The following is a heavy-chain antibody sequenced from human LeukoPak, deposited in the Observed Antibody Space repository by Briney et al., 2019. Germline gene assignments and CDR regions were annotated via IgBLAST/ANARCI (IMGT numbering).Heavy chain of an antibody. D-gene: IGHD3-22*01. CDR3: ASRPSGESYYYDSSGSYYFDY. V-gene: IGHV4-34*01. CDR1: GGSFSGYY. CDR2: INHSGST. Sequence: SETLSLTCAVYGGSFSGYYWSWIRQPPGKGLEWIGEINHSGSTNYNPSPKSRVTISVDTSKNQFSLKLSSVTAADTAVYYCASRPSGESYYYDSSGSYYFDYWGQGTLVTVSS. J-gene: IGHJ4*02.